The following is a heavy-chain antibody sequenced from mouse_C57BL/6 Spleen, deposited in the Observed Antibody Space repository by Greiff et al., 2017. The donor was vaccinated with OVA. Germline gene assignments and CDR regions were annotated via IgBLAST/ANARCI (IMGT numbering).Heavy chain of an antibody. Sequence: LVESGAELVKPGASVKISCKASGYAFSSYWMNWVKQRPGKGLEWIGQIYPGDGDTNYNGKFKGKATLTADKSSSTAYMQLSSLTSEDSAVYFCARKDRYYFDYWGQGTTLTVSS. CDR1: GYAFSSYW. CDR2: IYPGDGDT. CDR3: ARKDRYYFDY. J-gene: IGHJ2*01. V-gene: IGHV1-80*01.